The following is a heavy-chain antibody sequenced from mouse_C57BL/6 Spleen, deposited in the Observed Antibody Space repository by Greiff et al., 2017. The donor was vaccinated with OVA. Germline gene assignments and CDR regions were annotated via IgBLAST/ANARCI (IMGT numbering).Heavy chain of an antibody. D-gene: IGHD1-1*01. CDR3: DYYGSSYDWYFDV. Sequence: VQLQQPGAELVKPGASVKLSCKASGYTFTSYWMHWVKQRPGQGLEWIGMIHPNSGSTNYNEKFKSKATLTVDKSSSTAYMQLSSLTSEDSAVYYCDYYGSSYDWYFDVWGTGTTVTVSS. J-gene: IGHJ1*03. V-gene: IGHV1-64*01. CDR1: GYTFTSYW. CDR2: IHPNSGST.